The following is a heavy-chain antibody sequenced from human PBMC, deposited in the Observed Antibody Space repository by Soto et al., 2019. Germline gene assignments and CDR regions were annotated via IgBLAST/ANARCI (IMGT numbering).Heavy chain of an antibody. CDR3: TTDRLYYYDSSGSDAFDI. J-gene: IGHJ3*02. D-gene: IGHD3-22*01. Sequence: GGSLRLSCAAPGFTFSNAWMSSVRQAPGKGLEWVGRIKSKTDGGTTDYAAPVKGRFTISRDDSKNTLYLQMNSLKTEDTAVYYCTTDRLYYYDSSGSDAFDIWGQGTMVTVSS. CDR2: IKSKTDGGTT. V-gene: IGHV3-15*01. CDR1: GFTFSNAW.